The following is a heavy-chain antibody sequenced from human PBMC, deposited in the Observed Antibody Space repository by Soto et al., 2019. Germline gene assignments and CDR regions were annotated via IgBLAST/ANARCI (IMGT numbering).Heavy chain of an antibody. CDR1: GGTFSSYA. CDR3: ASSVGDSSGLDACDI. V-gene: IGHV1-69*01. D-gene: IGHD3-22*01. Sequence: QVQLVQSGAEVKKPGSSVKVSCKASGGTFSSYAISWVRQAHGQGLEWMGGIIPIFGTANYAQKFQGRVTITAEESTSTAYMELSSLRSEDTAVYYSASSVGDSSGLDACDIWGQGTMVTASS. CDR2: IIPIFGTA. J-gene: IGHJ3*02.